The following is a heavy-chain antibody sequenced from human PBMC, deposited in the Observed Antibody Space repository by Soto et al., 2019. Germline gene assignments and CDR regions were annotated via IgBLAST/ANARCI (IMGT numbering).Heavy chain of an antibody. Sequence: PSETLSLTCRVSGGSVGTGAYYWGWIRQPPGKGLEWIGYTLYSGSPNYNPSLQSLQSRVTISVDTSRNQFSLRLTSVTAADTALYYCARHDYYHRTFDIWGQGTLVTVSS. J-gene: IGHJ3*02. D-gene: IGHD3-9*01. CDR1: GGSVGTGAYY. V-gene: IGHV4-61*08. CDR3: ARHDYYHRTFDI. CDR2: TLYSGSP.